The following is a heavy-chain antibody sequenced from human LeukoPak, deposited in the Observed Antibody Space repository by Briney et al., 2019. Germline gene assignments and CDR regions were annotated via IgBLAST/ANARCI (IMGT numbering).Heavy chain of an antibody. J-gene: IGHJ5*02. CDR2: ISDSGSTI. CDR1: GFTFSNYG. V-gene: IGHV3-48*04. D-gene: IGHD3/OR15-3a*01. Sequence: EGSLRLSCGASGFTFSNYGMLWVRQAPGKGLEWTSYISDSGSTIYYSDSVKGRFTISRDNAKNSLYLQMNSLRAEGTAVYYCARDWTGWSFDPWGQGTLVTVSS. CDR3: ARDWTGWSFDP.